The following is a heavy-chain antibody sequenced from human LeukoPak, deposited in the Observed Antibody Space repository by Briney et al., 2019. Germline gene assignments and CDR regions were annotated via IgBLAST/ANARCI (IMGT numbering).Heavy chain of an antibody. D-gene: IGHD1-14*01. CDR2: IYYSGST. Sequence: SETLSLTCTVSGGSISSSSYYWGWIRQHPGKGLEWIGYIYYSGSTYYNPSLKSRVTISVDTSKNQFSLKLSSVTAADTAVYYCADGTQPYYFDYWGQGTLVTVSS. J-gene: IGHJ4*02. CDR1: GGSISSSSYY. CDR3: ADGTQPYYFDY. V-gene: IGHV4-31*03.